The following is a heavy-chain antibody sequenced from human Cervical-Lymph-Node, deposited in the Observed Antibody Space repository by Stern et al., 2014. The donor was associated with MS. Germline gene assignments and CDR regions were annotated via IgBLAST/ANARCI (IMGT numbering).Heavy chain of an antibody. CDR1: GGTLSDYG. CDR2: IIPMFGTA. Sequence: VQLVESGAEAKKPGSSVKVSCKASGGTLSDYGISWVRQAPGQGLEWMGGIIPMFGTASYAQKFQGRVTITADDSTNTAYMDLSSLTSEDTAVYYCARDGDSSMLGLDVWGQGTTVTVSS. V-gene: IGHV1-69*01. CDR3: ARDGDSSMLGLDV. D-gene: IGHD4-17*01. J-gene: IGHJ6*02.